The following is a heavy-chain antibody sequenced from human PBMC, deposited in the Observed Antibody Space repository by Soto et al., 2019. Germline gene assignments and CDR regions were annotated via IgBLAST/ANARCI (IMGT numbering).Heavy chain of an antibody. CDR1: GFTFSSYD. J-gene: IGHJ6*03. CDR2: IGTAGDT. CDR3: ARGPEFGGVIVKRINYYYMDV. D-gene: IGHD3-16*02. V-gene: IGHV3-13*01. Sequence: GGSLRLSCAASGFTFSSYDMHWVRQATGKGLEWVSAIGTAGDTYYPGSVKGRFTISRENAKNSLYLQMNSLRAGDTAVYYCARGPEFGGVIVKRINYYYMDVWGKGTTVTVSS.